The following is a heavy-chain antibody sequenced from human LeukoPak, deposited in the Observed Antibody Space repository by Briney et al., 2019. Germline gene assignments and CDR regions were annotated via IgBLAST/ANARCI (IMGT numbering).Heavy chain of an antibody. CDR1: GGSISSYY. CDR3: ARGMLRYYYDSSGYYSYFDY. J-gene: IGHJ4*02. D-gene: IGHD3-22*01. Sequence: PSETLSLTCTVSGGSISSYYWSWIRQPPGKGLEWIGYIYYSGSTNYNPSLKSRVTISVDTSKNQFSLKLSSVTAADTAVYYYARGMLRYYYDSSGYYSYFDYWGQGTLVSVSS. CDR2: IYYSGST. V-gene: IGHV4-59*01.